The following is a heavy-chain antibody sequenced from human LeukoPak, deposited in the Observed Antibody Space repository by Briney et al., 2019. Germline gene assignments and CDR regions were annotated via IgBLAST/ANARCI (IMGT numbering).Heavy chain of an antibody. CDR1: GFTFSSYG. J-gene: IGHJ4*02. CDR3: ARENWGFDY. Sequence: GGSLRLSCAASGFTFSSYGMHWVRQAPGKGLEWVAVISYDGSNKYYADSVKGRFTISRDNSKNTLYLQMNSLRAEDTAVYYCARENWGFDYWGQGTLVTVSS. V-gene: IGHV3-30*03. CDR2: ISYDGSNK. D-gene: IGHD7-27*01.